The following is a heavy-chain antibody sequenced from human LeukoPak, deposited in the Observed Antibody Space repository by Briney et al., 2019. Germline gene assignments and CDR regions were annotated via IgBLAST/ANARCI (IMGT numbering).Heavy chain of an antibody. D-gene: IGHD5-18*01. J-gene: IGHJ4*02. CDR1: GGSISSSNW. CDR3: ARTILELWLPGAFDY. CDR2: IYHSGST. V-gene: IGHV4-4*02. Sequence: SETLSLTCAVSGGSISSSNWWSWVRQPPGKGLEWIGEIYHSGSTNYNPSLKSRVTISVDKSKNQFSLKLSSVTAADTAVYYCARTILELWLPGAFDYWGQGTLVTVSS.